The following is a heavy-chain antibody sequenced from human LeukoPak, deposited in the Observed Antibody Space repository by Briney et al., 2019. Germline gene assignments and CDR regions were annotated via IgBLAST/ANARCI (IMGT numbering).Heavy chain of an antibody. J-gene: IGHJ4*02. CDR3: AKKGYAGSGTYSYYFDY. CDR1: GFPFSSYP. D-gene: IGHD3-10*01. CDR2: ITASGDST. Sequence: GGSLRLSCAGSGFPFSSYPISWVRQPPGKGLEWVSAITASGDSTYSADSVKGRFTISRDNSENTLYLQMNSLRAEDTAVYYCAKKGYAGSGTYSYYFDYWGQGTLVTVSS. V-gene: IGHV3-23*01.